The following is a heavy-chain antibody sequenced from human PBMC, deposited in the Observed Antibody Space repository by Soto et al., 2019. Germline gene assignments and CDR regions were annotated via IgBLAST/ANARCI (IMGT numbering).Heavy chain of an antibody. V-gene: IGHV4-34*01. CDR3: ARPTRQWLGLRYYYGMDV. J-gene: IGHJ6*02. Sequence: QVQLQQWGAGLLKPSETLSLTCAVYGGSFSGYYWSWIRQPPGKGLEWIGEINHSGSTNYNPSLTSRVAISVDTSKNQFSLKLSSVTAADTAVYYGARPTRQWLGLRYYYGMDVWGQGTTVTVSS. D-gene: IGHD6-19*01. CDR1: GGSFSGYY. CDR2: INHSGST.